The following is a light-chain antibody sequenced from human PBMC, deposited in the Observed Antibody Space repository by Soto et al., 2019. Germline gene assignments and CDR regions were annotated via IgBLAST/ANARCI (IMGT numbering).Light chain of an antibody. Sequence: EIVLTQSPGTLSLSPVERATLSCGASQSVSSYLAWYQQKPGQAPRLLIYDASNRATGIPARFSGSGSGTDFTLTISSLEPEDFALYYCQQRSNWPVTLGQGTKVEIK. CDR1: QSVSSY. CDR2: DAS. J-gene: IGKJ1*01. CDR3: QQRSNWPVT. V-gene: IGKV3-11*01.